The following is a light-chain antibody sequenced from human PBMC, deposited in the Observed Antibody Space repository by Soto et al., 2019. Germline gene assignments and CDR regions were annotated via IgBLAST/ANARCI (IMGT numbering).Light chain of an antibody. CDR3: AAWDDRFLYV. Sequence: QSVLTQPPSASGTPGQRVTISCSGSGSNIGSNYVYWYQQLPGTAPKLLIYSNNQRPSGVPDRFSGSKSGTSASLAISGLRSEDEADYYCAAWDDRFLYVFGTGTQLTVL. J-gene: IGLJ1*01. V-gene: IGLV1-47*02. CDR2: SNN. CDR1: GSNIGSNY.